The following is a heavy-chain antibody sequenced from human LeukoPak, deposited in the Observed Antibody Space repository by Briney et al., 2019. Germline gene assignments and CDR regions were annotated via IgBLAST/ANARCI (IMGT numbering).Heavy chain of an antibody. CDR1: GFTFSSYA. D-gene: IGHD2-8*01. CDR2: IKHDGSEK. Sequence: PPGGSLRLSCAASGFTFSSYAMHWVRQAPGKGLEWVANIKHDGSEKYYLDSVKGRFTISRDNAKNSLYLQMNSLRAEDTAAYYCARVSWGTNWANRYFDYWGQGTLVTVSS. J-gene: IGHJ4*02. CDR3: ARVSWGTNWANRYFDY. V-gene: IGHV3-7*01.